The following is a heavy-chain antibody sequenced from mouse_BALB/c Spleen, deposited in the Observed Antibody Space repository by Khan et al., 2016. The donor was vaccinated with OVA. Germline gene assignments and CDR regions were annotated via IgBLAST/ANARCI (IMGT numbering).Heavy chain of an antibody. D-gene: IGHD1-2*01. V-gene: IGHV9-3*02. J-gene: IGHJ4*01. CDR3: ARRLDVLDY. Sequence: QIQLVQSGPELKKPGETVKISCKASGYIFTNYGINWVKQAPGEGLKWIGWIKTNSGDPTYAEEFKGRFAFSLETSASTAYLQINNLKNEDTATLFCARRLDVLDYWGRGTLVTVSA. CDR1: GYIFTNYG. CDR2: IKTNSGDP.